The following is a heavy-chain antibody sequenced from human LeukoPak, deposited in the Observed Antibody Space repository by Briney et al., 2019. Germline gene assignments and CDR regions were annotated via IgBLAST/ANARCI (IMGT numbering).Heavy chain of an antibody. V-gene: IGHV4-39*07. CDR1: GGSISSSSYY. Sequence: SETLSLTCTVSGGSISSSSYYWGWIRQPPGKGLEWIGSIYYSGSTYYNPSLKSRVTISVDTSKNQFSLKLSSVTAADTAVYYCARGWEHRLGAFDIWGQGTMVTVSS. CDR3: ARGWEHRLGAFDI. J-gene: IGHJ3*02. CDR2: IYYSGST. D-gene: IGHD1-26*01.